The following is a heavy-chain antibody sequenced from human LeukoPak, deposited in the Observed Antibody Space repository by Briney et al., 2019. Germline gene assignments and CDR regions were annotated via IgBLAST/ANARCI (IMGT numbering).Heavy chain of an antibody. Sequence: PGGSLRLSYAASGFTFSSYGMHWVRQAPGKGLEWVAILSYDGSNKYYADSVKGRFTISRDNSKNTLYLQMNSLRAEDTAVYYCAKGRFWRRKTDYHFLHWGQGTLVTVSS. D-gene: IGHD3-3*02. CDR2: LSYDGSNK. V-gene: IGHV3-30*18. CDR3: AKGRFWRRKTDYHFLH. CDR1: GFTFSSYG. J-gene: IGHJ1*01.